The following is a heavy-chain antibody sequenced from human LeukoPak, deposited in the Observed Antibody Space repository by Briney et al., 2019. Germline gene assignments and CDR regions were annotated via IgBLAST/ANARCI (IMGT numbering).Heavy chain of an antibody. V-gene: IGHV4-34*01. J-gene: IGHJ3*02. Sequence: PSETLSLTCAVYGGSFSAYYWSWIRQPPGKGLEWIVEINHSGSTNYNPSLKSRVTISVDTSRNQFSLKLSSVTAADTAVYYCARAVDIVATADDAFDIWGQGTMVTVSS. CDR2: INHSGST. D-gene: IGHD5-12*01. CDR3: ARAVDIVATADDAFDI. CDR1: GGSFSAYY.